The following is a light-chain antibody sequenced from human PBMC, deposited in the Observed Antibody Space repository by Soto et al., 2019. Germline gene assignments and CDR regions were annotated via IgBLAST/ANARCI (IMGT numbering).Light chain of an antibody. CDR1: ISDVGSYDL. Sequence: QSALTQPASVSGSPGQSITISCTGTISDVGSYDLVSWYQQHPGKAPKLMIYEGSKRPSGVSSRFSGSKSGNTASLTIFGLQAEDEADYYCCSYAGSSTSWVFGGGTKLTVL. J-gene: IGLJ3*02. V-gene: IGLV2-23*01. CDR2: EGS. CDR3: CSYAGSSTSWV.